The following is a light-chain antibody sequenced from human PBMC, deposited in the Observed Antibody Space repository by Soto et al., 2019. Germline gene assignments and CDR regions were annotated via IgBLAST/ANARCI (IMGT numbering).Light chain of an antibody. CDR2: DDN. V-gene: IGLV1-51*01. CDR3: GSWDSSLSAYV. J-gene: IGLJ1*01. Sequence: QTVVTQPPSVSAAPGQKVTISCSGSSSNIGGNSVSWYQQLPGTAPKLLIYDDNKRPSGIPDRFSGSKSGTSATLGITGFQTGDEADYYWGSWDSSLSAYVFGTGTKVTVL. CDR1: SSNIGGNS.